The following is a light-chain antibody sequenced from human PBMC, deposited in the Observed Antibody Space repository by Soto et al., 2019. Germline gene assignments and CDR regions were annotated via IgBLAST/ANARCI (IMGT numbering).Light chain of an antibody. CDR1: RGHSIYA. Sequence: QSVLTQSPSASASLGASVKLTCTLSRGHSIYAIAWHQQQPEKGPRYLMKVNSDGSHNKGDGIPDRFSGSSSGAERYLTISSLQSEDEADYYCQTWGPGIRVFGGGTKLTVL. J-gene: IGLJ3*02. V-gene: IGLV4-69*01. CDR3: QTWGPGIRV. CDR2: VNSDGSH.